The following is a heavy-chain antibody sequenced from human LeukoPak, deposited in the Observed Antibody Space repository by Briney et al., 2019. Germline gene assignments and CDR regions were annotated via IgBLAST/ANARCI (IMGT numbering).Heavy chain of an antibody. V-gene: IGHV3-7*01. J-gene: IGHJ4*02. CDR1: GFTFSSYW. Sequence: GGSLRLSCAASGFTFSSYWMSWVRQAPGKGLEWVANIKQDGSEKYYVDSVKGRFTISRDNAKNSLYLQMNSLRAEDTAVYYCARSSSSWYGDFDYWGQGTLVTVSS. CDR2: IKQDGSEK. D-gene: IGHD6-13*01. CDR3: ARSSSSWYGDFDY.